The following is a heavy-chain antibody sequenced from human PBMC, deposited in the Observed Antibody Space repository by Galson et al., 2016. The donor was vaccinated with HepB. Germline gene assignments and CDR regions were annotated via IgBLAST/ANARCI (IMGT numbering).Heavy chain of an antibody. J-gene: IGHJ3*01. Sequence: SLRLSCAASGFTFSNYPMSWVRQAPGKGLEWVSGISSSSDNKVYAESVKGRFTISRDNAKNSLYLQMNSLRAEDTAVYYCARDPSGSLDYWGQGTMVTVS. CDR1: GFTFSNYP. CDR2: ISSSSDNK. D-gene: IGHD1-26*01. CDR3: ARDPSGSLDY. V-gene: IGHV3-21*01.